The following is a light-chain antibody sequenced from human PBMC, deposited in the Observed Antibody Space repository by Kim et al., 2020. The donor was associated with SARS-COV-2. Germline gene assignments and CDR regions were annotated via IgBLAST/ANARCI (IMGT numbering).Light chain of an antibody. J-gene: IGKJ2*01. CDR3: QQYGSSPPNT. V-gene: IGKV3-20*01. CDR2: GAS. CDR1: RSVSSSY. Sequence: SPGDRATLSCRASRSVSSSYVAWYQQKPGQAPRLLIYGASSRATGIPDRFSGSGSGTDFTLTISRLEPEDFAVYYCQQYGSSPPNTFGQGTKLEI.